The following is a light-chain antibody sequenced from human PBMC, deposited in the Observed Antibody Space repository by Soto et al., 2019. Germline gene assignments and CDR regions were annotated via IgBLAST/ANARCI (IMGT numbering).Light chain of an antibody. CDR2: GAS. CDR3: QQYGSSPVT. Sequence: EIVLTQSPGTLSLPPGEGATLSCRASQSVSSSFLAWYQQKPGQAPRLLIYGASSRATGIPDRFSGSGSGTDFTLTISRLEPEDFAVYYCQQYGSSPVTFGGGTKVEIK. CDR1: QSVSSSF. V-gene: IGKV3-20*01. J-gene: IGKJ4*01.